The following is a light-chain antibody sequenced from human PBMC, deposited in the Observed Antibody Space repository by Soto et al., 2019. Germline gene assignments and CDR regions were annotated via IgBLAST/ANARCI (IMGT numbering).Light chain of an antibody. J-gene: IGKJ5*01. Sequence: EIVMTQSTTTLSVSPGGRASLSCRASQSVSGTLAWYQQKPGQAPRLLIYGASTRAAGIPARFSGSGSGTEFTLTISSLQSEDFAVYYCQQYHNWPPITFGQGTRLEI. V-gene: IGKV3D-15*01. CDR2: GAS. CDR3: QQYHNWPPIT. CDR1: QSVSGT.